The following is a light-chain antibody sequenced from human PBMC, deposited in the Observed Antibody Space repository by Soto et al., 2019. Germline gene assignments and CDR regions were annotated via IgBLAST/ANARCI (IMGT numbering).Light chain of an antibody. Sequence: DIQMTQSPSSLSASVGDRVTITCRASQSISRNLNWYQHKPGKAPKLLIYAASSLQNGVPSRFSGGGSGTEFTLSISSLQPEDLGNYYCQQSYTTASITFGQGTRLEIK. CDR2: AAS. CDR1: QSISRN. V-gene: IGKV1-39*01. J-gene: IGKJ5*01. CDR3: QQSYTTASIT.